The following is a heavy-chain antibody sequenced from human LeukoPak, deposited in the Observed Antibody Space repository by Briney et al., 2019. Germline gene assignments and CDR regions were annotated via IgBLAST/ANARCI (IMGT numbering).Heavy chain of an antibody. Sequence: SETLSLTCTVSGDSISSYYWSWIRQPPGKGLECIGYIHYTGSTDYNPSLKSRVTISVDTSKNQFSLKLSSVTAADTAVYYCARGVGYYDSSSATLYYYNMDVWGKGTTVTVSS. CDR1: GDSISSYY. J-gene: IGHJ6*03. D-gene: IGHD3-22*01. CDR2: IHYTGST. CDR3: ARGVGYYDSSSATLYYYNMDV. V-gene: IGHV4-59*01.